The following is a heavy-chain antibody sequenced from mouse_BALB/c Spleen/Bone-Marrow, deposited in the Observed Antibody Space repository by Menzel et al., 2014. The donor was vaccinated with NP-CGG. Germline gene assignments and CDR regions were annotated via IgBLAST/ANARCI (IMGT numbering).Heavy chain of an antibody. J-gene: IGHJ3*01. Sequence: EVKLMESGGGLVQPGGSLRLSCATSGFTFTDYYMSWVRQPPGKALEWLGFIRNKANGYTTEYSASVKGRFTISRDNSQSILHLQMNTLRAEDSATYYCARGAYGNYFAWFAYWGQGTLVTVSA. CDR2: IRNKANGYTT. CDR1: GFTFTDYY. V-gene: IGHV7-3*02. CDR3: ARGAYGNYFAWFAY. D-gene: IGHD2-1*01.